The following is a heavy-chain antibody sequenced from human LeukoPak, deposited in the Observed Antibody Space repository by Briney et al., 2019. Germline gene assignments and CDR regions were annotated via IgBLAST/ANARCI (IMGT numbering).Heavy chain of an antibody. D-gene: IGHD1-14*01. J-gene: IGHJ4*02. CDR3: AREIVGGFNPGAY. Sequence: PSETLSLTCTVAGGXISSTTYYWGWIRQPPGKGLEWIGEIHRSGSTNYNPSLQSRVTISIDRSKNQIALELSSVTAADTAVYYCAREIVGGFNPGAYWGQGTLVTVSS. CDR2: IHRSGST. CDR1: GGXISSTTYY. V-gene: IGHV4-39*06.